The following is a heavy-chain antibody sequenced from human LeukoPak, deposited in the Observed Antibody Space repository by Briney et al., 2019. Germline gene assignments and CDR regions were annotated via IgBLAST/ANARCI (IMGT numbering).Heavy chain of an antibody. D-gene: IGHD1-20*01. Sequence: GGSLRLSCAASGFTFDDYAMHWVRQAPGKGLEWVSGISWNSGSIGYADSVKGRFTISRDNAKNSLYLQMNSLRAEDTALCYCAKALTGTRDYWGQGTLVTVSS. J-gene: IGHJ4*02. V-gene: IGHV3-9*01. CDR3: AKALTGTRDY. CDR2: ISWNSGSI. CDR1: GFTFDDYA.